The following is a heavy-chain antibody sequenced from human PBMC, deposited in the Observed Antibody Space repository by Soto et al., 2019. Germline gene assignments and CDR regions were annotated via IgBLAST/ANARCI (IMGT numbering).Heavy chain of an antibody. Sequence: PGGSLRLSCAASGFTFSSYAMSWVRQAPGKGLEWVSAISGSGGSTYYADSVKGRFTISRDNSKNTLYLQMNSLRAEDTAVYYCAKDLGDCSGGSCYPTFDSANWFDPWGQGTLVTVSS. J-gene: IGHJ5*02. CDR3: AKDLGDCSGGSCYPTFDSANWFDP. V-gene: IGHV3-23*01. D-gene: IGHD2-15*01. CDR1: GFTFSSYA. CDR2: ISGSGGST.